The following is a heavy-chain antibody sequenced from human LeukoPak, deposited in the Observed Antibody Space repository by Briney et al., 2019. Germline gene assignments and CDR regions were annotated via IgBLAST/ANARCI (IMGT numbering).Heavy chain of an antibody. Sequence: ETLSLTCTVSGGSISSYYWSWVRQAPGKGLEWVGRIKSKTDGGTTDYAAPVKGRFTISRDDSKNTLYLQMNSLKTEDTAVYYCTTEGWELPYYYYYMDVWGKGTTVTVSS. CDR2: IKSKTDGGTT. V-gene: IGHV3-15*01. CDR3: TTEGWELPYYYYYMDV. CDR1: GGSISSYY. D-gene: IGHD1-26*01. J-gene: IGHJ6*03.